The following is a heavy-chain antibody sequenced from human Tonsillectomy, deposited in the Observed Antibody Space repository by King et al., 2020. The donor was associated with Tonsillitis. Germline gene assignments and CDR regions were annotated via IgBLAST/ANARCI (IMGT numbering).Heavy chain of an antibody. J-gene: IGHJ4*02. D-gene: IGHD5-24*01. CDR3: ARDLGEEEMTTFDY. V-gene: IGHV1-18*01. CDR2: ISGDNGNT. Sequence: QLVQSGAEVKKPGASVKVSCKASGYTFTSYGISWVRKAPGQGLEWMGWISGDNGNTNYAQKLQGRVTMTTDTATSTAYMELRSLRSDDTAVYYCARDLGEEEMTTFDYWGQGSLVTVSS. CDR1: GYTFTSYG.